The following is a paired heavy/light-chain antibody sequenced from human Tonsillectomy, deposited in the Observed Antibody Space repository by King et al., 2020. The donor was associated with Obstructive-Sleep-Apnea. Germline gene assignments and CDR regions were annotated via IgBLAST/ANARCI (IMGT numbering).Heavy chain of an antibody. V-gene: IGHV3-30*02. CDR1: GFTFSNYA. CDR2: IRYDGGNK. D-gene: IGHD3-10*01. J-gene: IGHJ4*02. CDR3: AKDAFLYFYGSGIGYWDY. Sequence: QVQLVESGGGVVQPGGSLRLSCAASGFTFSNYAMHWVRQAPGKGLEWVAFIRYDGGNKYYSDFVKGRFTISRDNSKNTLYLQMDSLRAEDTAMFYCAKDAFLYFYGSGIGYWDYWGQGTLVTVSS.
Light chain of an antibody. CDR1: QSLSSN. J-gene: IGKJ2*01. CDR2: DAS. V-gene: IGKV3-15*01. CDR3: QQYNTWPPRYT. Sequence: EIVMTQFPATLSVSPGERASLSCRASQSLSSNLAWYQQKLGQAPRLLIYDASTRATGIPARFSGSGSGTEFTLTISSLQSEDFAVYYCQQYNTWPPRYTFGQGTKLEIK.